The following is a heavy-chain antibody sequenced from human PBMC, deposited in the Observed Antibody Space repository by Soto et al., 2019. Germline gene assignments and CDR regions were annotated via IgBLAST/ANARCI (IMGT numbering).Heavy chain of an antibody. CDR3: ARVPLWGTAMVLWYFDL. V-gene: IGHV3-30-3*01. CDR1: GFTFSSYA. CDR2: ISYDGSNK. D-gene: IGHD5-18*01. Sequence: QVQLVESGGGVVQPGRSLRLSCAASGFTFSSYAMHWVRQAPGKGLEWVAVISYDGSNKYYADSVKGRFTISRNNSKNTLDLQMNGLRAEDTAVYYWARVPLWGTAMVLWYFDLWGRGTLVTVSS. J-gene: IGHJ2*01.